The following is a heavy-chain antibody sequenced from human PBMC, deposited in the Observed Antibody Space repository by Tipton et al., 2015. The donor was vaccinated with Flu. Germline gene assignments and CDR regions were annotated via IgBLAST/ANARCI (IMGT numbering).Heavy chain of an antibody. D-gene: IGHD4-11*01. CDR1: GDSIRSDYY. Sequence: TLSLTCTISGDSIRSDYYWGWVRQPPGKGLEWIGNIFHTGNTYRNPSLKSRVTLSINTSKNQFSLKVLSVTAADTPVYYCARRDYSNYVSEPKNCFDPWGQGILVTFSS. V-gene: IGHV4-38-2*02. CDR3: ARRDYSNYVSEPKNCFDP. J-gene: IGHJ5*02. CDR2: IFHTGNT.